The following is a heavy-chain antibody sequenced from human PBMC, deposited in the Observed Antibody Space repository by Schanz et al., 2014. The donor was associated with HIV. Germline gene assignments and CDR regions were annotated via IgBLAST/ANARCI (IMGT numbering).Heavy chain of an antibody. CDR2: IWYDGSHT. D-gene: IGHD1-26*01. CDR3: AKIISGSPYYYYGLDV. Sequence: VQLVESGGGLVQPGGSLRLSCAASGFTFSSYAMSWVRQAPGKGLEWVAVIWYDGSHTYYADSVKGRFTISRDNSNNTLYLQMNSLRAEDTAVYYCAKIISGSPYYYYGLDVWGLGTTVTVSS. V-gene: IGHV3-30*02. CDR1: GFTFSSYA. J-gene: IGHJ6*02.